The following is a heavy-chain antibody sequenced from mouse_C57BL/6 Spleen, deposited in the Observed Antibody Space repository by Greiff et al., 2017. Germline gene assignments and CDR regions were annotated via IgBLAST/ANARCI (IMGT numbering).Heavy chain of an antibody. CDR2: IYPGSGST. Sequence: QVQLKQPGAELVKPGASVKMSCKASGYTFTSYWITWVKQRPGQGLAWIGDIYPGSGSTNYNEKFKSKATLTVDTSSSTAYMQLSSLTSEDSAVYYCARRDYSKSFDYWGQGTTLTVSS. CDR3: ARRDYSKSFDY. CDR1: GYTFTSYW. J-gene: IGHJ2*01. V-gene: IGHV1-55*01. D-gene: IGHD2-5*01.